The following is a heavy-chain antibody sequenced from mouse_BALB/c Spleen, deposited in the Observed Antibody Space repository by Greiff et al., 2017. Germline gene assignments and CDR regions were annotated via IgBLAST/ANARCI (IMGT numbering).Heavy chain of an antibody. CDR3: ARNSYITTVPANYAMDY. D-gene: IGHD1-1*01. J-gene: IGHJ4*01. CDR2: IWGGGST. Sequence: VHLVESGPGLVAPSQSLSITCTVSGFSLSRYSVHWVRQPPGKGLEWLGMIWGGGSTDYNSALNSRLSISKDNSKSQVFLKMNSLQTDDTAMYYCARNSYITTVPANYAMDYWGQGTSVTVSS. CDR1: GFSLSRYS. V-gene: IGHV2-6-4*01.